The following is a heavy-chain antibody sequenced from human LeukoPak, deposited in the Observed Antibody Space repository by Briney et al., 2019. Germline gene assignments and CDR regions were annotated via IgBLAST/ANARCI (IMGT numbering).Heavy chain of an antibody. J-gene: IGHJ4*02. Sequence: PSETLSLTCTVSGGSISSYYWSWIRQPPGKGLEWIGYIYYSGSTNYNPSLKSRLTISVDTSKNQFSLKLSSVTAADTAVYYCARERRPTYYDFWSGYYIWGQGTLVTVSS. CDR2: IYYSGST. CDR3: ARERRPTYYDFWSGYYI. V-gene: IGHV4-59*12. CDR1: GGSISSYY. D-gene: IGHD3-3*01.